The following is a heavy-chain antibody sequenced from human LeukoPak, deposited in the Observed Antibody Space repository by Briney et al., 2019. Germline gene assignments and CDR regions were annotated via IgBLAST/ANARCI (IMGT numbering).Heavy chain of an antibody. Sequence: SETLSLTCTVSGGSISSSSYYWGWIRQPPGKGLEWIGSIYYSGSTYYNPSLKSRVTISVDTSKNQFSLKLSSVTAADTAGYYCARDGDDYSNYDDWFDPWGQGTLVTVSS. V-gene: IGHV4-39*07. D-gene: IGHD4-11*01. CDR1: GGSISSSSYY. CDR2: IYYSGST. CDR3: ARDGDDYSNYDDWFDP. J-gene: IGHJ5*02.